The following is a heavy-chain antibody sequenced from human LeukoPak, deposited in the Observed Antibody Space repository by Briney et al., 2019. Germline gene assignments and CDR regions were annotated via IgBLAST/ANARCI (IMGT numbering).Heavy chain of an antibody. CDR1: GFTFSTYW. CDR3: ATSSYYDSSGYPLDY. J-gene: IGHJ4*02. CDR2: IKQDGSEK. Sequence: GVLRLSCAASGFTFSTYWMSWVRQAPGKGLEWVANIKQDGSEKYYVDSVKGRFTISRDNAKNSLYLQMNSLRAEDTAVYYCATSSYYDSSGYPLDYWGQGTLVTVSS. V-gene: IGHV3-7*01. D-gene: IGHD3-22*01.